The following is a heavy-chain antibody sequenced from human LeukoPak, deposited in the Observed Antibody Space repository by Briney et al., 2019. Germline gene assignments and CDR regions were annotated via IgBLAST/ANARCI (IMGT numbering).Heavy chain of an antibody. Sequence: SETLSLTCTVSGGSITTYFWNWIRQPAGTGLEWIGRIYSSGRTNYNPSLRSRVTMSVDTSTNQFSLKLNSVTAADTAVYYCARGVTGTTSWFDPWGQGTLVTVSS. D-gene: IGHD1-7*01. CDR1: GGSITTYF. V-gene: IGHV4-4*07. J-gene: IGHJ5*02. CDR2: IYSSGRT. CDR3: ARGVTGTTSWFDP.